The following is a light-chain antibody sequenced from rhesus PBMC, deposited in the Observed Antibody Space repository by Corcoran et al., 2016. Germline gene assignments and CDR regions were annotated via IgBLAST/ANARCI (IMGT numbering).Light chain of an antibody. CDR3: QHGYGTPLT. Sequence: DIQMTQSPSSLSASVGDRVTITCRASENVNNYLHWYQQKPGKAPKLLIYKASTLQSGVPSRFSGSGSGTDYIFNISSLQPEDGATYYCQHGYGTPLTFGGGTKVELK. V-gene: IGKV1-74*01. CDR2: KAS. CDR1: ENVNNY. J-gene: IGKJ4*01.